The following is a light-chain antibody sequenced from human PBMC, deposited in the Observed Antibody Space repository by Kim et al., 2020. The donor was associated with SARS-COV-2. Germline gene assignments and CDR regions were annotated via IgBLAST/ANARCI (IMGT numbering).Light chain of an antibody. CDR2: DAS. J-gene: IGKJ5*01. CDR1: PNVGGY. CDR3: QQRSNWPPTIT. V-gene: IGKV3-11*01. Sequence: PGERATLSCTATPNVGGYLACYQQKPGQAPRLLIYDASSRATCIPGRFSGSGSGTDYSLTISSLEPEDFAIYYCQQRSNWPPTITFGQGTRLEIK.